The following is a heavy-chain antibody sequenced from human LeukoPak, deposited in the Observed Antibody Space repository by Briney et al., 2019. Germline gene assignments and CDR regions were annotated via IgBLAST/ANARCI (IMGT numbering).Heavy chain of an antibody. CDR2: IYHSGST. CDR3: ARRSGYSYGFGAFDI. V-gene: IGHV4-38-2*02. D-gene: IGHD5-18*01. Sequence: SETLSLTCTVSGYSISSGYFWAWIRQPPGKGLEWIGSIYHSGSTYYNPSLKSRVTISVDTSKNQFALKLSSVTAADTAVYYCARRSGYSYGFGAFDIWGQGTMVTVSS. CDR1: GYSISSGYF. J-gene: IGHJ3*02.